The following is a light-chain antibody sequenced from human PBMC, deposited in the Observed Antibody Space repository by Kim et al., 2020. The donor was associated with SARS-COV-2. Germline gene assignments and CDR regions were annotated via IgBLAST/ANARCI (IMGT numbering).Light chain of an antibody. CDR3: SAFTTTNTFV. CDR2: DVN. Sequence: VTTSCTGTSRDVGGYEYVSWFQQHPGKAPKSMINDVNNWPSGGGVSDRFAGAKAGNAASLNSSGRQTEEEADDYCSAFTTTNTFVFGTGTKVTVL. V-gene: IGLV2-14*03. J-gene: IGLJ1*01. CDR1: SRDVGGYEY.